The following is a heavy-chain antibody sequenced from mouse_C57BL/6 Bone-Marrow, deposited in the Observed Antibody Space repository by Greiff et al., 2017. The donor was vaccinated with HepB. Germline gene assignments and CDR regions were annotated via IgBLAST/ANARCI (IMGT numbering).Heavy chain of an antibody. D-gene: IGHD1-1*01. CDR2: ISSGSSTI. CDR3: ARPYYGSSLYYFDY. J-gene: IGHJ2*01. Sequence: EVQGVESGGGLVKPGGSLKLSCAASGFTFSDYGMHWVRQAPEKGLEWVAYISSGSSTIYYADTVKGRFTISRDNAKNTLFLQMTSLRSEDTGMYYCARPYYGSSLYYFDYWGQGTTLTVSS. V-gene: IGHV5-17*01. CDR1: GFTFSDYG.